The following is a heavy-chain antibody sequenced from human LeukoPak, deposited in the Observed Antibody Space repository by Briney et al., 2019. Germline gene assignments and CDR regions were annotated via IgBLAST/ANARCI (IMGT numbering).Heavy chain of an antibody. J-gene: IGHJ4*02. D-gene: IGHD2-2*01. CDR3: ARSPPASPFDY. CDR2: IYSGGDT. Sequence: PGGSLRLSCAASGFTVSRNYMSWVRQAPGKGLECVSVIYSGGDTYYADSVKGRFTISRDISKNTLYLQINSLRAEDTAFYYCARSPPASPFDYWGQGTLVTVSS. V-gene: IGHV3-53*01. CDR1: GFTVSRNY.